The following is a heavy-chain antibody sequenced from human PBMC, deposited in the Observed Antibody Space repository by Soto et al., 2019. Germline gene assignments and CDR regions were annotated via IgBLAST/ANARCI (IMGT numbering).Heavy chain of an antibody. Sequence: PSETLSLTCAVYGGSFSGYYWSWIRKPPGKGLEWIGEINHSGSTNYNPSLKSRVTISVDTSKNQFSLKLSSVTAADTAVYYCARGIATRRAYYYYYYMDVWGKGTTVT. CDR3: ARGIATRRAYYYYYYMDV. CDR1: GGSFSGYY. D-gene: IGHD6-6*01. V-gene: IGHV4-34*01. J-gene: IGHJ6*03. CDR2: INHSGST.